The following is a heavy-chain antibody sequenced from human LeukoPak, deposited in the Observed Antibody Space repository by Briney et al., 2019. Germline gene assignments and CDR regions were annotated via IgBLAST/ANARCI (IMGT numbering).Heavy chain of an antibody. CDR1: GFTFSNYW. V-gene: IGHV3-7*01. CDR3: TRARGGDY. D-gene: IGHD3-16*01. J-gene: IGHJ4*02. Sequence: PGGSLRLSCVASGFTFSNYWMNWVRQAPGKGLEWVANIKQDGREKYYVDSVKGRFSISRDNAKNSLYLQMNSLRAEDTAFYYCTRARGGDYWGQGTLVTVSS. CDR2: IKQDGREK.